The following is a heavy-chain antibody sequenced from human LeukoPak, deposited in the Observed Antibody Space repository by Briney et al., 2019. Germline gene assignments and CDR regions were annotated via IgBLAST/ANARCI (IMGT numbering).Heavy chain of an antibody. D-gene: IGHD2-21*02. CDR2: ISSSSSYI. J-gene: IGHJ4*02. V-gene: IGHV3-21*01. CDR3: ARVGSYCGGDCYLDY. CDR1: GFTFSSYT. Sequence: PGGSLRLSCAASGFTFSSYTMNWVRAAPGKGLEWVSSISSSSSYIYYADSVKGRFTISRDNAKNSLYLQMNSLRAEDTAVYYCARVGSYCGGDCYLDYWGQGTLVTVSS.